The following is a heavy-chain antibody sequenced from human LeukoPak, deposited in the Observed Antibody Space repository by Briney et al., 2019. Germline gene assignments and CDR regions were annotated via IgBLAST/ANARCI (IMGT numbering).Heavy chain of an antibody. Sequence: PGGSLRLSCAASGFTFSSYWMSWVRQAPGKGLEWVANIKQDGSEKYYVDSVKGRFTISRDNAKNSLYLQMNSLRAEDTAVYYCARLYYDILTAYPSFDHWGQGTLVTVSS. CDR2: IKQDGSEK. CDR1: GFTFSSYW. CDR3: ARLYYDILTAYPSFDH. J-gene: IGHJ4*02. V-gene: IGHV3-7*01. D-gene: IGHD3-9*01.